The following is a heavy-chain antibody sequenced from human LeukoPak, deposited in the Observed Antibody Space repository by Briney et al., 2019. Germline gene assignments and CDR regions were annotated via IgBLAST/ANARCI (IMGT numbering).Heavy chain of an antibody. CDR3: ARGLGDYYDSSGRGY. V-gene: IGHV4-39*07. D-gene: IGHD3-22*01. J-gene: IGHJ4*02. CDR1: GGSISSSSYY. CDR2: IYHSGST. Sequence: SETLSLTCTVSGGSISSSSYYWGWIRQPPGKGLEWIGSIYHSGSTYYNPSLKSRVTISVDTSKNQFSLKLSSVTAADTAVYYCARGLGDYYDSSGRGYWGQGTLVTVSS.